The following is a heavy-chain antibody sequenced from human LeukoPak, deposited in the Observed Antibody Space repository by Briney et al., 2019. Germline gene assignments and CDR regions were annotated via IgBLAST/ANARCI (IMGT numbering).Heavy chain of an antibody. Sequence: ASVKLSCKVSGYTLTELSMHWVRQAPGKGLEWMGGFDPEDGETIYAQKFQGRVTMTEDTSTDTAYMELSSLRSEDTAVYYCATEGKDYYGFDYWGQGTLVTVSS. J-gene: IGHJ4*02. D-gene: IGHD1-26*01. CDR3: ATEGKDYYGFDY. CDR2: FDPEDGET. CDR1: GYTLTELS. V-gene: IGHV1-24*01.